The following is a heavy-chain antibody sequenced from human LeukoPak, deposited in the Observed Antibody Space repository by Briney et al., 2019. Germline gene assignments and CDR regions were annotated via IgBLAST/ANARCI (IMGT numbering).Heavy chain of an antibody. D-gene: IGHD3-9*01. CDR3: ARDRNYDIWTGRYYMDV. V-gene: IGHV3-21*01. Sequence: GGSLRLSCAASGFTFSSYSMNWVRQAPGKGLEWVSSISSSSSYIYYADSVKGRFTISRDNAKNSLYLQMNSLRAEDTAVYYCARDRNYDIWTGRYYMDVWGKGTTVTVSS. CDR1: GFTFSSYS. CDR2: ISSSSSYI. J-gene: IGHJ6*03.